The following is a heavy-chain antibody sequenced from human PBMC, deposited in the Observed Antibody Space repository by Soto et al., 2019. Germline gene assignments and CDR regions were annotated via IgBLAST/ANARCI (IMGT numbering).Heavy chain of an antibody. V-gene: IGHV1-69*06. CDR2: IIPIFGTA. J-gene: IGHJ6*02. Sequence: GPSVKVSCKASGGTFSSYAISWVRQAPGQGLKWMGGIIPIFGTANYAQKFQGRVTITADKSTSTAYMELSSLRSEDTAVYYCARRESGLELPGLGYYYYGMDVWGQGTTVTVSS. D-gene: IGHD1-7*01. CDR3: ARRESGLELPGLGYYYYGMDV. CDR1: GGTFSSYA.